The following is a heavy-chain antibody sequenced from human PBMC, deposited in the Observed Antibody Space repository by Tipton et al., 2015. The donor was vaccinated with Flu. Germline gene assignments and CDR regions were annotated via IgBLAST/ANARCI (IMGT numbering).Heavy chain of an antibody. V-gene: IGHV3-7*01. CDR3: VRAIGGAGSR. D-gene: IGHD6-13*01. CDR1: GFSLSSYW. Sequence: SLRLPCAASGFSLSSYWVSWVRQAPGKGLEWVGNINQDGSEKYSVDSVRGRFTITRDNAKNTADLQMNSLRVEDTAVYYCVRAIGGAGSRWGQGTLVTVSS. CDR2: INQDGSEK. J-gene: IGHJ4*02.